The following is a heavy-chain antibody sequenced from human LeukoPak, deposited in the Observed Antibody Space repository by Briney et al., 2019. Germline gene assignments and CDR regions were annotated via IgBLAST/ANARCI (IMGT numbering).Heavy chain of an antibody. V-gene: IGHV4-4*07. CDR1: GGSISSYY. CDR3: ARDHPLPWSSGRNLGFDY. J-gene: IGHJ4*02. D-gene: IGHD3-3*01. CDR2: IYTSGST. Sequence: SETLSLTCTVSGGSISSYYWSWIRQPAGKGLEWIGRIYTSGSTNYNPSLKSRVTMSVDTSKNQFSLKLSSVTAADTAVYYCARDHPLPWSSGRNLGFDYWGQGTLVTVSS.